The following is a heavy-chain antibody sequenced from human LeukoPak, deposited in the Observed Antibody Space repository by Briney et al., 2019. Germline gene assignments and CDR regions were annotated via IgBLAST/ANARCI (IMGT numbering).Heavy chain of an antibody. CDR2: ISGRGDSL. Sequence: GRTLRLSRAASGFTFSSYAMRWVPQARGKGREGVSSISGRGDSLFYKDFVKDRFNISRDNSKNTVYLQMNSLRAEDTAVYYCAKANSGSCYSGSDSWGQGTLVIVSS. CDR3: AKANSGSCYSGSDS. CDR1: GFTFSSYA. V-gene: IGHV3-23*01. J-gene: IGHJ4*02. D-gene: IGHD2-2*02.